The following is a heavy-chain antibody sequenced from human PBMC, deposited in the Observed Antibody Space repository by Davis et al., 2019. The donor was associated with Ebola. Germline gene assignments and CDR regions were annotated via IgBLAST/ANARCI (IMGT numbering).Heavy chain of an antibody. Sequence: GGSLRLSCTASGFTFGDYAMTWVRQAPGKGLEWVGFIRSKAYRGTTEYAASVKGRFTISRDDSKSIAYLQMNSLKTEDTAVYYCTRDYGGNSDYWGQGTLVTVSS. V-gene: IGHV3-49*04. J-gene: IGHJ4*02. CDR3: TRDYGGNSDY. CDR2: IRSKAYRGTT. CDR1: GFTFGDYA. D-gene: IGHD4-23*01.